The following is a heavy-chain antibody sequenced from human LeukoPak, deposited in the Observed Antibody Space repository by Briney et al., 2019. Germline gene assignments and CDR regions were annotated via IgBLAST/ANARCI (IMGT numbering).Heavy chain of an antibody. D-gene: IGHD1-26*01. Sequence: GGSLRLSCAASGFTVSSNYMSWVRQAPGKGLEWVSVIYSGGSTYYADSVKGRFTISRDNSKNTLYLQMNSLRAEDTAVYYCARGIAGATTFYFDYWGQGTLVTVSS. CDR3: ARGIAGATTFYFDY. V-gene: IGHV3-53*01. CDR2: IYSGGST. J-gene: IGHJ4*02. CDR1: GFTVSSNY.